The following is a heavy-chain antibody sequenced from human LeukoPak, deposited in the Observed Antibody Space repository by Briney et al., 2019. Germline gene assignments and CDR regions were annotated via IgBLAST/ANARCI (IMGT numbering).Heavy chain of an antibody. CDR1: GYTFTSYY. D-gene: IGHD6-13*01. CDR3: ARVVKAAAATGAAFDI. CDR2: INPSGGST. J-gene: IGHJ3*02. V-gene: IGHV1-46*01. Sequence: ASVKVSCMASGYTFTSYYMHWVRQAPGQGREWMGIINPSGGSTSYAQKFQGRVTMTRDMSTSTVYMELSSLRSEDTAVYYCARVVKAAAATGAAFDIWGQGTMVTVSS.